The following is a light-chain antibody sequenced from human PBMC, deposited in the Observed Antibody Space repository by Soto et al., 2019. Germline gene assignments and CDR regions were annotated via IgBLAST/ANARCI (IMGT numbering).Light chain of an antibody. CDR1: SSDVGGYNY. CDR2: DVS. CDR3: SSYTSSSTLYV. V-gene: IGLV2-14*01. J-gene: IGLJ1*01. Sequence: QSALTQPASVSGSPGQSITISCTGTSSDVGGYNYVSWYQQHPGKAPKLMIYDVSNRPSGVSNRCSGSKSGNTASLTISWLQAEDEYDYSSSSYTSSSTLYVFGTGTKLTVL.